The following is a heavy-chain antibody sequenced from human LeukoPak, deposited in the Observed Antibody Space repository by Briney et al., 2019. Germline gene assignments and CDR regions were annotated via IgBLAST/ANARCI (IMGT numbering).Heavy chain of an antibody. CDR2: ISGSGGTT. J-gene: IGHJ4*02. V-gene: IGHV3-23*01. D-gene: IGHD3-16*01. CDR3: VLRGGATDY. CDR1: GFTFSSFV. Sequence: GGSLRLSGAASGFTFSSFVLNWVRQAPGKGLEWVSTISGSGGTTYYADSVKGRFTISRDNSKNTLYLQMNSLRAEDTAVYYCVLRGGATDYWGQGTLVTVPS.